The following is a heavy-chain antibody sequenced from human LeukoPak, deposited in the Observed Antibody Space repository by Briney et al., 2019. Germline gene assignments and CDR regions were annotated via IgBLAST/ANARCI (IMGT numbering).Heavy chain of an antibody. CDR2: IIPIFGIA. J-gene: IGHJ4*02. CDR1: GGTFSSYA. V-gene: IGHV1-69*04. Sequence: PRASVKVSCKASGGTFSSYAISWVRQAPGQGLEWMGRIIPIFGIANYAQKFQGRATITADKSTSTAYMELSSLRSEDTAVYYCARVATDRYCSGGSCYSDYWGQGTLVTVSS. CDR3: ARVATDRYCSGGSCYSDY. D-gene: IGHD2-15*01.